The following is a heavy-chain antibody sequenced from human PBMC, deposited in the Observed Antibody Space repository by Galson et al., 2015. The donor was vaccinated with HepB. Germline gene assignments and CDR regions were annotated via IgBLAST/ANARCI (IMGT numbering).Heavy chain of an antibody. D-gene: IGHD5-12*01. V-gene: IGHV3-30-3*01. CDR1: GFTFSHFA. J-gene: IGHJ4*02. CDR2: LSSDGSRQ. CDR3: AKDLKVEWLRGVDY. Sequence: SLRLSCAGSGFTFSHFAIHWVRQAPGKGLEWVALLSSDGSRQFYADSVKGRFTISRDNSKNTLYLQMNSLRPEDTAVYYCAKDLKVEWLRGVDYWGQGTLVSVSS.